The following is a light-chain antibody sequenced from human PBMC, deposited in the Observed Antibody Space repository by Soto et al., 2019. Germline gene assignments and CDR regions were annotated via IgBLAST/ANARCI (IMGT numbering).Light chain of an antibody. V-gene: IGLV2-11*02. J-gene: IGLJ2*01. Sequence: QSALTQPRSVSGSPGQSVTISCTGTSSDVGASNYVSWYQQYPGKAPKLVISDVSKGPSGVPDRFSGSKSGNTASLTISGLQAEDEADYYCSSNTGTYTRVVFGGGTKLTVL. CDR3: SSNTGTYTRVV. CDR1: SSDVGASNY. CDR2: DVS.